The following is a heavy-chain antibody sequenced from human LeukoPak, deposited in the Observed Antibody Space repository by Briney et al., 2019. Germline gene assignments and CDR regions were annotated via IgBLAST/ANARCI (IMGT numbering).Heavy chain of an antibody. V-gene: IGHV3-43*01. CDR2: ISWDGGST. CDR3: AKDGIRFLEWFDP. CDR1: GFTFDDYT. J-gene: IGHJ5*02. D-gene: IGHD3-3*01. Sequence: PGGSLRLSCASSGFTFDDYTMHWVRQAQGKGLEWVSLISWDGGSTYYADSVKGRFTISRDNSKNTLYLQMNSLRAEDTALFFRAKDGIRFLEWFDPWGQGTLVTVSS.